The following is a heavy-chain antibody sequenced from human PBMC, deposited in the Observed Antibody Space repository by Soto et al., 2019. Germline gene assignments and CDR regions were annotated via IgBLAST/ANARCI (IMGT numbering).Heavy chain of an antibody. V-gene: IGHV4-4*02. CDR2: IYESGST. J-gene: IGHJ4*02. CDR1: VGSISRSHW. D-gene: IGHD1-26*01. Sequence: LSLTCAVPVGSISRSHWWSGVRQPPGKGLEWIGEIYESGSTNYNQSLKSRVTILVDKSKNQFSLKLSSLTAADMAVYYCASRIVGTSTYYFDYWGQGTLVTVSS. CDR3: ASRIVGTSTYYFDY.